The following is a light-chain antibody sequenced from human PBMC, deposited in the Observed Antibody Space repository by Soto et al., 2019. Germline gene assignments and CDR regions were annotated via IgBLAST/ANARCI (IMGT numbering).Light chain of an antibody. Sequence: EIVLTQSPGTLSLSPGERATLSCRASQSVNNNYLAWYQKKPGQAPRLLIFGASRRATGIPDRFIGSGSGTEFILTISRLETDDFAIYQCHQHGGSTETFGQGTKVDIK. J-gene: IGKJ1*01. V-gene: IGKV3-20*01. CDR2: GAS. CDR1: QSVNNNY. CDR3: HQHGGSTET.